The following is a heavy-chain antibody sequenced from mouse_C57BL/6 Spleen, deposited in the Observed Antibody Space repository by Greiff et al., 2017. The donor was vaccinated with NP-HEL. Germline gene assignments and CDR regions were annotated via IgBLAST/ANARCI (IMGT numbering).Heavy chain of an antibody. CDR2: INPYNGDT. J-gene: IGHJ1*03. CDR1: GYSFTSYF. Sequence: EVQLQQSGPELVKPGDSVKISCKASGYSFTSYFMNWVRQSHGKSLEWIGRINPYNGDTFYNQKFKGKATLTVDKSSSTAHMELRSLTSEDSAVYYCARDENYGSTWYFDVWGTGTTVTVSS. D-gene: IGHD1-1*01. V-gene: IGHV1-20*01. CDR3: ARDENYGSTWYFDV.